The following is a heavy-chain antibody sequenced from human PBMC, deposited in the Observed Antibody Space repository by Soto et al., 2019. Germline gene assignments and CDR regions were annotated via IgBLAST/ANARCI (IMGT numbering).Heavy chain of an antibody. CDR2: ISYDGSNK. J-gene: IGHJ4*02. Sequence: QVQLVESGGGVVQLGRSLRLSCAASGFTFSSYAMHWVRQAPGKGLEWVAVISYDGSNKYYADSVKGRFTISRDNSKNTLYLQMNSLRAEDTAVYYCARETDSGSLDYWGQGTLVTVSS. CDR3: ARETDSGSLDY. D-gene: IGHD1-26*01. CDR1: GFTFSSYA. V-gene: IGHV3-30-3*01.